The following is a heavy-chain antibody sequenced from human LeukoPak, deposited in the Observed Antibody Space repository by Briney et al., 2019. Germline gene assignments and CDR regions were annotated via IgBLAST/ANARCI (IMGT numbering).Heavy chain of an antibody. CDR1: GYTFTDYY. V-gene: IGHV1-2*02. D-gene: IGHD6-13*01. J-gene: IGHJ1*01. Sequence: ASVKVSCKASGYTFTDYYMHWLRQAPGQGLEWMGWMHLNSGGTNYAQKFQGRVTMTRDTSISTAYMELSRLRSDDTAVYYCARDFVPKYSSSWYNAEYFQHWGQGTLVTVSS. CDR2: MHLNSGGT. CDR3: ARDFVPKYSSSWYNAEYFQH.